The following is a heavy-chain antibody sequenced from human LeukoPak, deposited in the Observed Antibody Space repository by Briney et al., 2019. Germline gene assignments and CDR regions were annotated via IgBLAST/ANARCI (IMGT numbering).Heavy chain of an antibody. D-gene: IGHD3-22*01. J-gene: IGHJ4*02. CDR2: ISYDGSNK. CDR1: GFTFSSYA. Sequence: GGSLRLSCAASGFTFSSYAMHWVRQAPGKGLEWVAVISYDGSNKYYADSVKGRFTISRDNSKNTLYLQMNSLRPEDTAVYYCAKDASSVVTYPLTWGQGTLVTVSS. CDR3: AKDASSVVTYPLT. V-gene: IGHV3-30-3*01.